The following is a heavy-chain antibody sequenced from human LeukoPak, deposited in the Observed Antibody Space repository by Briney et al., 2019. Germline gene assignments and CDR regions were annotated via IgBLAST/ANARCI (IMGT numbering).Heavy chain of an antibody. Sequence: GRSLRLSCAASGVNVSGNYMSCGRQAPGKGLDWGSLIYSDVATYYADPVKGRFNISRDNHKRTLFLQMNNLRAEDTAVYYCATNDYYDSSVPVFLDLWRRGTPVRVSS. D-gene: IGHD3-22*01. CDR1: GVNVSGNY. V-gene: IGHV3-53*01. CDR2: IYSDVAT. J-gene: IGHJ2*01. CDR3: ATNDYYDSSVPVFLDL.